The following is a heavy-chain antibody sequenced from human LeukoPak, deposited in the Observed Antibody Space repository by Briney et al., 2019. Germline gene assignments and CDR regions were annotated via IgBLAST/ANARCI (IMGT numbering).Heavy chain of an antibody. Sequence: SETLSLTCTVSGGSISSYYWSWIRQPAGKGLEWIGRIYTSGSTNYNPSLKSRVTMSVDTSKNQFYLKLSSVTAADTAVYYCARDTYYYDSSGSNYFDYWGQGTLVTVSS. D-gene: IGHD3-22*01. V-gene: IGHV4-4*07. CDR2: IYTSGST. J-gene: IGHJ4*02. CDR1: GGSISSYY. CDR3: ARDTYYYDSSGSNYFDY.